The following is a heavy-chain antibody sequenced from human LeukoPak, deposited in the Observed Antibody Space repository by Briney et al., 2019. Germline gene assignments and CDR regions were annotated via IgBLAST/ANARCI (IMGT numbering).Heavy chain of an antibody. CDR3: ARDSRITGTTKYNWFDP. Sequence: SETLSLTCTVSGASISSYYWSWIRQPPGKGLEWIGYIYYSGSTNYNPSLNPSLKSRVTISVDTSKNQFSLKLSSVTAADTAVYYCARDSRITGTTKYNWFDPWGQGTLVTVSS. CDR2: IYYSGST. J-gene: IGHJ5*02. D-gene: IGHD1-7*01. V-gene: IGHV4-59*01. CDR1: GASISSYY.